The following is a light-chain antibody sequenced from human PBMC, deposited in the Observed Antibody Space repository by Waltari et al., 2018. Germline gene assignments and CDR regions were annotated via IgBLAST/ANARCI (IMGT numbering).Light chain of an antibody. CDR1: SSDVGAYDF. V-gene: IGLV2-14*03. CDR2: DVS. J-gene: IGLJ1*01. CDR3: SAYTTSVTLV. Sequence: QSALTQPASVSGSPGQSITISCPGTSSDVGAYDFVSWYQQHPGKAPQLMIYDVSNRPSGISNRFSGSKSGNTASLSISGLQTEDEAEYYCSAYTTSVTLVFGTGTKVTVL.